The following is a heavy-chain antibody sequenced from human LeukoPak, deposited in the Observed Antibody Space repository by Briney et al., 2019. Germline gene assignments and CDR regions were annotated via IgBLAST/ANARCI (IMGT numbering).Heavy chain of an antibody. J-gene: IGHJ3*02. CDR2: IYSGGST. Sequence: GGSLRLSCAASGFTVSSNYMSWVRQAPGKGLEWVSVIYSGGSTYYADSVKGRFTISRHNSKNMLYLQMNSLRAEDTAVYYCARGLSDSSGYSDDAFDIWGQGTMVTVSS. CDR1: GFTVSSNY. V-gene: IGHV3-53*04. CDR3: ARGLSDSSGYSDDAFDI. D-gene: IGHD3-22*01.